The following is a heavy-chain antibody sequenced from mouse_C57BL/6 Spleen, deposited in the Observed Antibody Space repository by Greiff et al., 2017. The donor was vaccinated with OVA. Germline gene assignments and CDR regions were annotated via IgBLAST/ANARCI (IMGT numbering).Heavy chain of an antibody. D-gene: IGHD2-3*01. CDR2: INPSNGGT. CDR1: GYTFTSYW. CDR3: AREGLLRPYAMDY. J-gene: IGHJ4*01. Sequence: VQLQQSGTELVKPGASVKLSCKASGYTFTSYWMHWVKQRPGQGLEWIGNINPSNGGTNYNEKFKSKATLTVDKSSSTAYMQLSSLTSEDSAVYYCAREGLLRPYAMDYWGQGTSVTVSS. V-gene: IGHV1-53*01.